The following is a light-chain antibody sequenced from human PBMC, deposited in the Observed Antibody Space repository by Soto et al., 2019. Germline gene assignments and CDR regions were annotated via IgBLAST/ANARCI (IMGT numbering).Light chain of an antibody. V-gene: IGKV1-5*01. CDR1: QSISSS. CDR3: QQYNSYSQA. J-gene: IGKJ1*01. Sequence: DIQMTQSPRPLSASVGDRVTITCLALQSISSSLDWYQQKLGKAPKLVMSRASTLESGVPSRFRGSGSRTEFTLTISSLQPDDFETYYCQQYNSYSQAFGQGTKVDIK. CDR2: RAS.